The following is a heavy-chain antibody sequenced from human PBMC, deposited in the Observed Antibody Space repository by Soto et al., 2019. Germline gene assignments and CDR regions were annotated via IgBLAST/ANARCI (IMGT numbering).Heavy chain of an antibody. CDR3: ARDARYCSSTSCWNYSEY. CDR2: IHHSWST. J-gene: IGHJ4*02. D-gene: IGHD2-2*01. Sequence: PSETLSLTCTVSGGSISSGGNYLSWIRQHPAKGLKWIGYIHHSWSTYYNPSLKSRVTISVETSKNQFSLKLSSVTAADTAVYYCARDARYCSSTSCWNYSEYWGQGTLVTVSS. CDR1: GGSISSGGNY. V-gene: IGHV4-31*03.